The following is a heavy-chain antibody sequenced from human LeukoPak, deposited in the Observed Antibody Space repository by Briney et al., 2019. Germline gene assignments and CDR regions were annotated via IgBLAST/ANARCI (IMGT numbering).Heavy chain of an antibody. CDR2: INPSGGST. CDR3: AREQQLENFDY. CDR1: GYTFASYY. J-gene: IGHJ4*02. Sequence: ASVKVSCKAFGYTFASYYMHWVRQAPGQGLEWMGIINPSGGSTSYAQKFQGRVTMTRDTSTSTVYMELSSLRSEDTAVYYCAREQQLENFDYWGQGTLVTVSS. D-gene: IGHD6-13*01. V-gene: IGHV1-46*01.